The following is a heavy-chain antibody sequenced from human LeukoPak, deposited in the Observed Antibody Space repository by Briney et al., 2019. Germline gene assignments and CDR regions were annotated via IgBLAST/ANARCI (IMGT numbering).Heavy chain of an antibody. V-gene: IGHV1-69*04. J-gene: IGHJ3*02. CDR2: IIPILGIA. CDR3: ARDGNSNAFDI. D-gene: IGHD4-23*01. Sequence: SAKVSCKASGGTFSNYTISWVRQAPGQGLEWMGRIIPILGIANYAQKFQGRVTITADKSTSTAYMELSSLRSEDTAVYYCARDGNSNAFDIWGQGTMVTVSS. CDR1: GGTFSNYT.